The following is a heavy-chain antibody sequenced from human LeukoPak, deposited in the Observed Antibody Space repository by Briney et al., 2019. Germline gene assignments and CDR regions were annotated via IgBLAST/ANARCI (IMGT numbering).Heavy chain of an antibody. CDR1: GSSISSGGYY. Sequence: SQTLSLTCTVSGSSISSGGYYWSWIRQHPGKGLEWIGYIYYSGSTYYNPSLKSRVTISVDTSKNQFSLKLSSVTAADTAVYYCARDASWLDAFDIWGQGTMVTVSS. V-gene: IGHV4-31*03. J-gene: IGHJ3*02. CDR2: IYYSGST. D-gene: IGHD6-13*01. CDR3: ARDASWLDAFDI.